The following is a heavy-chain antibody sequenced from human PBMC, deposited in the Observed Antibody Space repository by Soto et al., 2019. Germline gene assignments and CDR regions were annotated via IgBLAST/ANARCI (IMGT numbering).Heavy chain of an antibody. Sequence: VASVKVSCKASGYTFTSYGISWVRQAPGQGLEWMGWISAYNGNTNYAQKHQGRVTMTTDTSTSTAYMELRSLRSDDTAVYFCSRDLKPFSGYDFAPDAFDIWGQGTMVTVSS. J-gene: IGHJ3*02. CDR2: ISAYNGNT. CDR1: GYTFTSYG. V-gene: IGHV1-18*01. D-gene: IGHD5-12*01. CDR3: SRDLKPFSGYDFAPDAFDI.